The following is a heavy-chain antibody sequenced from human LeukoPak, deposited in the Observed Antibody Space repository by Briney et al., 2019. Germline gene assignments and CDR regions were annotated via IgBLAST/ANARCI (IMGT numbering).Heavy chain of an antibody. J-gene: IGHJ4*02. CDR3: ARDWREYQLLGFDY. CDR1: GYTFTGYY. D-gene: IGHD2-2*01. Sequence: ASVKVSCKASGYTFTGYYLHWVRLAPGQGLDWMGWINPKSGDANYAQKFQGRVTMTRDTSISTAYMELSRLRSDDTAVYYCARDWREYQLLGFDYWGQGTLVTVSS. CDR2: INPKSGDA. V-gene: IGHV1-2*02.